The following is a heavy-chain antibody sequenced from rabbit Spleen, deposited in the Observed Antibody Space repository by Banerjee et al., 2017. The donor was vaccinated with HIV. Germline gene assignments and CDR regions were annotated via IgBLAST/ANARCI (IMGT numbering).Heavy chain of an antibody. CDR3: ARDTGSGHYIDAYFDL. J-gene: IGHJ4*01. V-gene: IGHV1S45*01. CDR1: GFTLSSYYM. CDR2: INSGSSTT. D-gene: IGHD1-1*01. Sequence: QQQLVESGGGLVQPGGSLKLSCKASGFTLSSYYMNWVRQAPGKGLEWIGYINSGSSTTDYASWAKGRLIMSRTSSTKVTLQMTSLTAADTATYFCARDTGSGHYIDAYFDLWGQGTLVTVS.